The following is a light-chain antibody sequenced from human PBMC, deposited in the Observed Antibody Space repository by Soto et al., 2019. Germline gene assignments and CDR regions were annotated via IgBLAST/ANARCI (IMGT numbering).Light chain of an antibody. J-gene: IGKJ1*01. CDR2: DAS. V-gene: IGKV1-33*01. CDR1: QDISNF. CDR3: QQSYSTKWT. Sequence: DIQMTQSPSSLSASVGDRVTITWQASQDISNFLNWYQQKPGKAPKILISDASNLETGVPSRFSGNSSGTDFTFTISTLQPEDFATYYCQQSYSTKWTFGQGTKVDNK.